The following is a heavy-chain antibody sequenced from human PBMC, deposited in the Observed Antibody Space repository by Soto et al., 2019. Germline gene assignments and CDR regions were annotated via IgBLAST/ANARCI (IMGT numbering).Heavy chain of an antibody. CDR3: VRDLSGSEDN. D-gene: IGHD2-15*01. Sequence: EVQLVESGGGLVQPGGTVRLSCAASGFTFTSYWMHWVRQAPGKGLVWVSRINRDATRTTYADSVKGRVTIPRDNAKNTLYRQINTLGAEDTAIYYCVRDLSGSEDNWGQGTLVTVSS. CDR1: GFTFTSYW. V-gene: IGHV3-74*03. CDR2: INRDATRT. J-gene: IGHJ4*02.